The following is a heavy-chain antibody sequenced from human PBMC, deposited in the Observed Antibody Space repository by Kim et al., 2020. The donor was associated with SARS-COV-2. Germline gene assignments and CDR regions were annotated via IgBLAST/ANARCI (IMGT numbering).Heavy chain of an antibody. CDR3: ARHPSVLWFGGEDWFDP. CDR2: IYYSGST. V-gene: IGHV4-39*01. CDR1: GGSISSSSYY. J-gene: IGHJ5*02. D-gene: IGHD3-10*01. Sequence: SETLSLTCTVSGGSISSSSYYWGWIRQPPGKGLEWIGSIYYSGSTYYNPSLKSRVTISVDTSKNQFSLKLSSVTAADTAVYYCARHPSVLWFGGEDWFDPWGQGTLVTVSS.